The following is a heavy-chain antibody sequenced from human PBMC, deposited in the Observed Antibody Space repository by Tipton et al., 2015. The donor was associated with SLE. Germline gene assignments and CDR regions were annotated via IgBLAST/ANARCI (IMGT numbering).Heavy chain of an antibody. J-gene: IGHJ5*02. CDR1: GGSISSYY. Sequence: QVQLVQSGGGLVQPGGSLRLSCVVSGGSISSYYWGWIRQSPGKGLDWIGALFYSGGTYYSPSLNSRVTISVDTSKNQFSLKVNSVTAADTAVYYCARGSPFMEWERNWFDPWGQGTLVTVSS. V-gene: IGHV4-59*01. CDR2: LFYSGGT. CDR3: ARGSPFMEWERNWFDP. D-gene: IGHD3-3*01.